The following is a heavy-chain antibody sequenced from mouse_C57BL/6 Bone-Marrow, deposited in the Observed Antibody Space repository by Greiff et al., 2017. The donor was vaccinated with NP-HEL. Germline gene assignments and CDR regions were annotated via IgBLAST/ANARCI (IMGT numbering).Heavy chain of an antibody. D-gene: IGHD1-1*01. CDR2: ILPGSGST. CDR3: AGERGLLLRPGY. Sequence: VQLQQSGAELMKPGASVKLSCKATGYTFTGYWIEWVKQRPGHGLEWIGEILPGSGSTNYIEKFKGKATFTADTSSNTAYMQLSSLATEDSAIYYCAGERGLLLRPGYWGQGTTLTVSA. J-gene: IGHJ2*01. CDR1: GYTFTGYW. V-gene: IGHV1-9*01.